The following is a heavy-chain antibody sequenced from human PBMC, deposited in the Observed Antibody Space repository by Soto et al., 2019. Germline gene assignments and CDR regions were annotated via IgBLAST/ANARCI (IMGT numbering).Heavy chain of an antibody. CDR3: ARKPPAAIQGWAYGMDV. CDR1: GFTVSTNY. V-gene: IGHV3-53*02. Sequence: EVQLVQTGGGLIQPGGSLRLSCVASGFTVSTNYLSWVRQVPGKGLEWVSVLHGSGSTSYADSVKGRFTISRDNARNTFYLLMNSLRVEDTAVYYCARKPPAAIQGWAYGMDVWGQGTTVTVSS. CDR2: LHGSGST. J-gene: IGHJ6*02. D-gene: IGHD2-2*01.